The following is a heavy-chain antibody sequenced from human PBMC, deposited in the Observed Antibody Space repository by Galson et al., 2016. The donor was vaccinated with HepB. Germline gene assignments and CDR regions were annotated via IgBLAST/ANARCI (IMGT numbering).Heavy chain of an antibody. V-gene: IGHV3-74*01. Sequence: SLRLSCAASGFNFRSYWMHWVRQVPGKGLVWVSRISSDETDIIYADSVKGRFTVSRDNAKNTLFLEMSSLRAEDTAVYYCAKDGGYCSDATCYYRNSWGQGTLVTVSS. CDR2: ISSDETDI. J-gene: IGHJ4*02. D-gene: IGHD2-15*01. CDR3: AKDGGYCSDATCYYRNS. CDR1: GFNFRSYW.